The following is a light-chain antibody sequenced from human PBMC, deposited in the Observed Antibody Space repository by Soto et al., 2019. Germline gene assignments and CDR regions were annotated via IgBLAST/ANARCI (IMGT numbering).Light chain of an antibody. Sequence: QSALTQPPSVSGAPGQRVTISCTGSSSNIGAGYDVHWYQQLPGTAPKLLISANSNRPSGVPDRFSGSKSGTSASLAITGLQAEDGADYYCQSFDSSLSSYVFGTGTKLTVL. CDR2: ANS. CDR1: SSNIGAGYD. CDR3: QSFDSSLSSYV. V-gene: IGLV1-40*01. J-gene: IGLJ1*01.